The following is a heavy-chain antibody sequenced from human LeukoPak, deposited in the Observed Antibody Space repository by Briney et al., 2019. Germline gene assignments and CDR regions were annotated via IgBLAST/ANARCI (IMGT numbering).Heavy chain of an antibody. D-gene: IGHD4-17*01. CDR3: AREREGPYGYLDY. CDR1: GDSISSARYY. Sequence: SQTLSLTCSVSGDSISSARYYWSWIRQPAGKGLEWIGRIYTSGSTDYNPSLKSRVTISVDTSKNQFSLKLSSVTAAETAVYYCAREREGPYGYLDYWGQGTLVTASS. CDR2: IYTSGST. J-gene: IGHJ4*02. V-gene: IGHV4-61*02.